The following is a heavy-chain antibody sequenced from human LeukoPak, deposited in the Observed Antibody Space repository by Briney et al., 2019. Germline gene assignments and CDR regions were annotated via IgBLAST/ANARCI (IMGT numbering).Heavy chain of an antibody. Sequence: PGGSLRLSCAASGFTFSDYYMSWIRQAPGKGLEWVSYISSSGSTIYYADSVKGRFTISRDNAKNSLYLQMNSLRAEDTAVYYCARGYSYGYDYYYYMDVWGKGTTVTVSS. J-gene: IGHJ6*03. CDR1: GFTFSDYY. CDR2: ISSSGSTI. V-gene: IGHV3-11*01. D-gene: IGHD5-18*01. CDR3: ARGYSYGYDYYYYMDV.